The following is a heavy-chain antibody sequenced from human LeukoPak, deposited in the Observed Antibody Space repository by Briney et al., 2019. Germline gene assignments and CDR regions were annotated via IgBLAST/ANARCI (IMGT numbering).Heavy chain of an antibody. Sequence: ASVKVSCKASGYTFTSYYMHWVRQAPGQGLEWMGIINPSGGSTSYAQKFQGRVTMTRDTSTSTVYMELSSLRSEDTAVYYCARDHWSVTANPQDGYSQHWGQGTLVTVSS. D-gene: IGHD2-21*02. CDR3: ARDHWSVTANPQDGYSQH. V-gene: IGHV1-46*01. CDR2: INPSGGST. CDR1: GYTFTSYY. J-gene: IGHJ1*01.